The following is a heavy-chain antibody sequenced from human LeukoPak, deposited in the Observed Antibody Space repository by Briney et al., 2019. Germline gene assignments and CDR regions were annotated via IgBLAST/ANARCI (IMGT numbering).Heavy chain of an antibody. CDR2: IGVSTSTT. CDR1: GFTFSSYG. Sequence: PGGSLTLSCAASGFTFSSYGMSWVRKAPGKGLEWVSAIGVSTSTTYYADSVKGRFTISRDNSKNTLYLQMNSLRADDTAVYYCAKRFGGSAFDYWGQGTLVTVSS. J-gene: IGHJ4*02. D-gene: IGHD1-26*01. CDR3: AKRFGGSAFDY. V-gene: IGHV3-23*01.